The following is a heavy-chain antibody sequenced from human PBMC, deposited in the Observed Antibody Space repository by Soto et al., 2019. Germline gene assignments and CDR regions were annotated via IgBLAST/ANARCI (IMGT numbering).Heavy chain of an antibody. J-gene: IGHJ4*02. D-gene: IGHD5-12*01. CDR3: ARHDSSGYDFFDF. CDR2: IFHTGKT. V-gene: IGHV4-39*01. CDR1: GDSISSSGYY. Sequence: SETLSLTCTVSGDSISSSGYYWGWIRQSPGKGLEWIASIFHTGKTYYNPSVKSRVTISVDTSRNQFPLKVTSVNAADTAMFYCARHDSSGYDFFDFWGQGTLVTVSS.